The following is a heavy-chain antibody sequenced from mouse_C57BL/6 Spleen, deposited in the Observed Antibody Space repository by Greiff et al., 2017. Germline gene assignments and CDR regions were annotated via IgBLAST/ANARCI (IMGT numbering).Heavy chain of an antibody. CDR2: ISSGSSTS. D-gene: IGHD1-1*01. Sequence: EVMLVESGGGLVKPGGSLKLSCAASGFTFSDYGMHWVRQAPEKGLEWVAYISSGSSTSYYADTVKGRFTISRDNAKNTLFLQMTSLRSEDTAMYYCARDYCGSSLDYWGQGATLTVSS. J-gene: IGHJ2*01. CDR3: ARDYCGSSLDY. V-gene: IGHV5-17*01. CDR1: GFTFSDYG.